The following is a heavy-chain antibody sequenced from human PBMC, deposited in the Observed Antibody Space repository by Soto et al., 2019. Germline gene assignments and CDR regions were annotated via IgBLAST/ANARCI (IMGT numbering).Heavy chain of an antibody. CDR1: GYSITTNW. V-gene: IGHV5-51*01. J-gene: IGHJ3*01. CDR2: IYLGDSDT. D-gene: IGHD5-12*01. CDR3: AGSGNGPRGGDAFDV. Sequence: EVQLVQSGAEVKKPGESLKISCKVSGYSITTNWIAWVRRMPGKGLEWMGFIYLGDSDTKYSPSFEGQVTFSADKSIGTGYLHWSRLKASDTAIYYFAGSGNGPRGGDAFDVWGQGTMVTVSS.